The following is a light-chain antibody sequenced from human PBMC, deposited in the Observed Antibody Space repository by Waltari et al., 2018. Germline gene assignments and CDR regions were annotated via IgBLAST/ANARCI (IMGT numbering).Light chain of an antibody. CDR1: QNVSSF. Sequence: EIVLTQSPATLSLSPGEGATLSCRASQNVSSFLAWYQQRPGQDPRILIYDTSNRATGIPVSFSCGGSGTDFSLTISSLEPADFAVYYCQQRKNWPLTFGGGTKVEIK. J-gene: IGKJ4*01. CDR3: QQRKNWPLT. V-gene: IGKV3-11*01. CDR2: DTS.